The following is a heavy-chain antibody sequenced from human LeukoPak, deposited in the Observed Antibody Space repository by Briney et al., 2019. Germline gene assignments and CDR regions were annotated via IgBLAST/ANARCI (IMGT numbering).Heavy chain of an antibody. Sequence: GGSLRLSCAASGFTFSSYAMSWVRQAPGNGLEWVSAISGSGGSTYYADSVKGRFTISRDNSKNTLYLQMNSLRAEDTAVYYCAKLDCSSTSCYTHPSFFYFDYWGQGTLVTVSS. J-gene: IGHJ4*02. V-gene: IGHV3-23*01. CDR3: AKLDCSSTSCYTHPSFFYFDY. CDR1: GFTFSSYA. CDR2: ISGSGGST. D-gene: IGHD2-2*02.